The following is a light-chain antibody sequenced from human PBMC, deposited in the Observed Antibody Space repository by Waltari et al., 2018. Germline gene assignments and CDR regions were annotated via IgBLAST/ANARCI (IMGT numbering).Light chain of an antibody. Sequence: VLPRPPSVPGAPGRRVPIPSTGTAPNTGAVIVVHCYQQLPGTAPKLLIYGNTDRPSGVPDRFSGSKSGTSASLAITGLQAEDEADYYCQSYDRRLSGSVFGGGTKLTVL. CDR2: GNT. J-gene: IGLJ2*01. CDR1: APNTGAVIV. V-gene: IGLV1-40*01. CDR3: QSYDRRLSGSV.